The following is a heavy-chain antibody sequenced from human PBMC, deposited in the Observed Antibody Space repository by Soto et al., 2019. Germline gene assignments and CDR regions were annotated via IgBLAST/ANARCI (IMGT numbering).Heavy chain of an antibody. V-gene: IGHV4-39*01. Sequence: SETLSLTCTVSGVSIHDSHSFWAWIRQPPGKGLQFIASVYHNGGAHYNSSLKSRVTISVDTANNQVSLRMRSLTAADTAFYYCGRVVEGATRHTDPDSWGQGILVTVSS. CDR2: VYHNGGA. J-gene: IGHJ5*01. CDR3: GRVVEGATRHTDPDS. D-gene: IGHD2-21*01. CDR1: GVSIHDSHSF.